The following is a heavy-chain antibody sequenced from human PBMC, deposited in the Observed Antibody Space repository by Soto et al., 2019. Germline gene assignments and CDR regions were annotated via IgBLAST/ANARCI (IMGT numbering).Heavy chain of an antibody. D-gene: IGHD3-10*01. CDR3: GRGSGLNCFDP. J-gene: IGHJ5*02. CDR1: GYTFTNYA. V-gene: IGHV1-3*01. CDR2: INAGNGNT. Sequence: QVQLVQSGAEVKKPGASVKVSCKASGYTFTNYAMHWVRQAPGQRLEWMGWINAGNGNTKYSQKFQGRATITRDTSASTAYMELSSLRSEDTAVYYCGRGSGLNCFDPWGQGTLVTVSS.